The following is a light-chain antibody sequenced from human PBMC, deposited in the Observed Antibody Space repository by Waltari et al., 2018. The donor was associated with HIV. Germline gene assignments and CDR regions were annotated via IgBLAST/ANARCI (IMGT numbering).Light chain of an antibody. J-gene: IGLJ2*01. CDR1: ELPKQK. CDR3: QSTHSRGTYVV. Sequence: SYELTQPPSVSVSPGQTARITCSGDELPKQKAYWYQQKQGQAPVLVIYKDTERPSGIPERFSGASSGTTVTLTISGVQAEDEASYYCQSTHSRGTYVVFGGGTKLTVL. V-gene: IGLV3-25*03. CDR2: KDT.